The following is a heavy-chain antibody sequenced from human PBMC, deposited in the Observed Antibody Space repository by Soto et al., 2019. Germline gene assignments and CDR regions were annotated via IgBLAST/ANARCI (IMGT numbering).Heavy chain of an antibody. D-gene: IGHD5-18*01. Sequence: RASVKVSCKASGYTFTGYYMHWVRQAPGQGLEWMGWINPNSGGTNYAQKFQGWVTMTRDTSISTAYMELSRLRSDDTAVYYCARDRKSAQRTDTAMVMYGMDGWGPGITVTVSS. CDR3: ARDRKSAQRTDTAMVMYGMDG. V-gene: IGHV1-2*04. CDR1: GYTFTGYY. CDR2: INPNSGGT. J-gene: IGHJ6*02.